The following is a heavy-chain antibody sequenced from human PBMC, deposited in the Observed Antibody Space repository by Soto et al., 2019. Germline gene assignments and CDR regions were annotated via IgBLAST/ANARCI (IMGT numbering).Heavy chain of an antibody. Sequence: ASVKVSCKASGYTFTSYDINWVRQATGQGLEWMGWMNPNSGNTGYAQKFQGRVTMTRNTSISTAYMELSSLRSEDTAVYYCARHRDTIIVVMDHDFDIWGQGTMVTVSS. D-gene: IGHD3-22*01. V-gene: IGHV1-8*01. CDR2: MNPNSGNT. J-gene: IGHJ3*02. CDR3: ARHRDTIIVVMDHDFDI. CDR1: GYTFTSYD.